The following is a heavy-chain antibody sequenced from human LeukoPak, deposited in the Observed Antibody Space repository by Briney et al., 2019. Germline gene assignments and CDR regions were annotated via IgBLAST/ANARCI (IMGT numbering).Heavy chain of an antibody. CDR1: GGSISSYY. J-gene: IGHJ4*02. Sequence: KPSETLSLTCTVSGGSISSYYWSWIRQPPGKGLEWIGRIYTSGNTNYNPSLKSRVTMSVDTSKNQFSLKLSSVTAADTAVYYCAREPYCTNGVCSAYWGQGTLVTVSS. V-gene: IGHV4-4*07. CDR2: IYTSGNT. D-gene: IGHD2-8*01. CDR3: AREPYCTNGVCSAY.